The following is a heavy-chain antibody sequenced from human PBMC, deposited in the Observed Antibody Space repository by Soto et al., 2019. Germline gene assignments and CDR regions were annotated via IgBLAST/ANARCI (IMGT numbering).Heavy chain of an antibody. CDR3: AHSLIPNWGSRGAFDY. J-gene: IGHJ4*02. CDR1: GFSLSTSGVG. V-gene: IGHV2-5*02. Sequence: QITLKESGPTLVKPTQTLTLTCTFSGFSLSTSGVGVGWIRQPPGKALEWLALIYWDDDKRYSLSLKSRLTITKNTSKNHVVLTMTNMDPVDTATYYCAHSLIPNWGSRGAFDYWGQGTLVTVSS. D-gene: IGHD7-27*01. CDR2: IYWDDDK.